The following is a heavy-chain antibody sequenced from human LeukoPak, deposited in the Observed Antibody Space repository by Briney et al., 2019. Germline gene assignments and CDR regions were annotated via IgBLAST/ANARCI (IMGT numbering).Heavy chain of an antibody. Sequence: PGGSLRLSCAASGFTFSSYSMNWVRLAPGKGLEWVSSISSSSSYIYYADSVKGRFTISRDNAKNSLYLQMNSLRAEDTAVYYCARGPPGPREPFDYWGQGTLVTVSS. V-gene: IGHV3-21*01. J-gene: IGHJ4*02. CDR3: ARGPPGPREPFDY. D-gene: IGHD1-14*01. CDR2: ISSSSSYI. CDR1: GFTFSSYS.